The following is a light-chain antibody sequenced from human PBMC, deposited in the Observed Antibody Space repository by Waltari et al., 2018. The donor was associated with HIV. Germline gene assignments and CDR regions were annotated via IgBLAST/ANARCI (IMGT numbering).Light chain of an antibody. V-gene: IGLV2-14*03. Sequence: QSALTQPASVSGSPGQSITISCTGTTSDVGSNNYIYWYQQYSGKVPKLIIYDVTNRASGISSRFSGSKSGNTASLTISGLQAEDEADYFCCTYIGGYYAHYVFGTGTTVSVL. CDR3: CTYIGGYYAHYV. CDR2: DVT. CDR1: TSDVGSNNY. J-gene: IGLJ1*01.